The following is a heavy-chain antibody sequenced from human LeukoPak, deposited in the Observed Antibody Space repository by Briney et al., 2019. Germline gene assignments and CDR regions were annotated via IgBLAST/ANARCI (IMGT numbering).Heavy chain of an antibody. CDR2: LSGSGGRI. CDR1: EFTFSSYA. Sequence: GESLKISCAASEFTFSSYAMSWVRQAPGKGLEWVSALSGSGGRIYYADSVKGRFTISRDNSKNRLYLQMNSLRAEDTALYYCAKLGGWELRRYYYIDVWGQGTTVTVSS. V-gene: IGHV3-23*01. J-gene: IGHJ6*03. D-gene: IGHD1-26*01. CDR3: AKLGGWELRRYYYIDV.